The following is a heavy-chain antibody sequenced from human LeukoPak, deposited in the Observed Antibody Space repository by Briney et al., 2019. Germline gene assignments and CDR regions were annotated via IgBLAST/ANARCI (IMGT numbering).Heavy chain of an antibody. CDR3: ASSTRGIVVAYYYYGMDV. CDR2: IIPIFGTA. V-gene: IGHV1-69*01. Sequence: SVKVSCKASGGTFSSYAISWVRQAPGQGLEWMGGIIPIFGTADYAQKFQGRVTITADESTSTAYMELSSLRSEDTAVYYCASSTRGIVVAYYYYGMDVWGKGTTVTVSS. CDR1: GGTFSSYA. J-gene: IGHJ6*04. D-gene: IGHD2-15*01.